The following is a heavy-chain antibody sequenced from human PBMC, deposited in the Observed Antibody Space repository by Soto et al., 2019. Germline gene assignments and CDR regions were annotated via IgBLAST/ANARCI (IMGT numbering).Heavy chain of an antibody. J-gene: IGHJ4*02. Sequence: RLSCAASGFTFSIYAMSWVRQAPGKGLEWVSAISGSGGSTYYADSVKGRFTISRDNSKNTLYLQMNSLRAEDTAVYYCAPLGDYSFDYWGQGTLVTVSS. V-gene: IGHV3-23*01. CDR1: GFTFSIYA. CDR2: ISGSGGST. D-gene: IGHD4-17*01. CDR3: APLGDYSFDY.